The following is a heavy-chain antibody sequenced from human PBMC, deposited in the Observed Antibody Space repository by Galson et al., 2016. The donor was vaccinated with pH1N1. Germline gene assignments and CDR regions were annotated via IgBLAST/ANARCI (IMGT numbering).Heavy chain of an antibody. J-gene: IGHJ5*02. Sequence: SVKVSCKASGGTFNSYGLSWLRQAPGQGLEWMGRIIPIFGSTNYAQKFQGKITITADESTSTAYMELNSLRSEDTALYYCAREDYYDVDLSDWYFDPWGQGTLVTVSS. CDR2: IIPIFGST. CDR3: AREDYYDVDLSDWYFDP. CDR1: GGTFNSYG. V-gene: IGHV1-69*13. D-gene: IGHD3-22*01.